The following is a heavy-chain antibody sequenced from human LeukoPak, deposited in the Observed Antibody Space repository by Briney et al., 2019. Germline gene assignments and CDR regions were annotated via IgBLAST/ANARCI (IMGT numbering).Heavy chain of an antibody. J-gene: IGHJ5*02. V-gene: IGHV4-39*07. CDR1: GGSISSSSYY. CDR3: ASLVGYCTNGVCRGWFDP. Sequence: SETLSLTCTVSGGSISSSSYYWGSIRQPPGKGLGWNGCIYYSGSTYYNPSLKSRVTISVDTSKIQFSLKLSSVTAADTAVYYCASLVGYCTNGVCRGWFDPWGQGTLVTVSS. D-gene: IGHD2-8*01. CDR2: IYYSGST.